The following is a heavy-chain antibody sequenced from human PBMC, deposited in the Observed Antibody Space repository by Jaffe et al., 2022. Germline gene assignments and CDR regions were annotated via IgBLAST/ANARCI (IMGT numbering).Heavy chain of an antibody. CDR2: IYHSGST. CDR1: GYSISSGYY. V-gene: IGHV4-38-2*01. D-gene: IGHD6-13*01. J-gene: IGHJ6*03. Sequence: QVQLQESGPGLVKPSETLSLTCAVSGYSISSGYYWGWIRQPPGKGLEWIGSIYHSGSTYYNPSLKSRVTISVDTSKNQFSLKLSSVTAADTAVYYCARGHSSSWYYYYYYMDVWGKGTTVTVSS. CDR3: ARGHSSSWYYYYYYMDV.